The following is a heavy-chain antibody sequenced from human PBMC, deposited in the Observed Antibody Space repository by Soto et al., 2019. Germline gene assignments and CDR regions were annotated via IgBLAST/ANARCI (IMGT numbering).Heavy chain of an antibody. CDR2: VSWDSRGI. CDR3: AKDIGYYYGSRTTYGPMDY. CDR1: GFKFDDYA. V-gene: IGHV3-9*01. D-gene: IGHD3-10*01. J-gene: IGHJ4*02. Sequence: SVGSLKLSCAASGFKFDDYAMHWVRQAPGKGPEWVAGVSWDSRGIGYADSVKGRFTISRDNAKNSVSLQMNSLRIEDTALYYCAKDIGYYYGSRTTYGPMDYWGQGALVTVSS.